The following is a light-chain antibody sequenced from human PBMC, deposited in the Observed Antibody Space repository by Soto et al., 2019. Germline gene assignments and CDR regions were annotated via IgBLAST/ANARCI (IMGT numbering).Light chain of an antibody. CDR1: SSNIGSNY. J-gene: IGLJ3*02. Sequence: QSVLTQPPSASGTPGQRVTISCSGSSSNIGSNYVYWYQQLPGTAPKLLIYSNNQRPSGVPDRFSGSKSGTSASLAISGLRSEDESDYYCAAWDDSLRGVLGGGTKLPVL. CDR2: SNN. CDR3: AAWDDSLRGV. V-gene: IGLV1-47*02.